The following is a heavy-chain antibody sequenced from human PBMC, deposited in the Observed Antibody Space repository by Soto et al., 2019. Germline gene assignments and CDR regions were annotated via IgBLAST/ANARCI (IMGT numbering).Heavy chain of an antibody. CDR1: GGSLSSVGYS. CDR2: IYHSGST. V-gene: IGHV4-30-2*01. Sequence: QMQLQESGSGLVKPSQNLSLTYAVSGGSLSSVGYSWSWIRQPPGKVLEWIVYIYHSGSTYSNPYLKSRATIPGDRYKNQCSLKLASVTAADTRGYYGDRLPSPWGQGTLVTVSS. J-gene: IGHJ5*02. CDR3: DRLPSP.